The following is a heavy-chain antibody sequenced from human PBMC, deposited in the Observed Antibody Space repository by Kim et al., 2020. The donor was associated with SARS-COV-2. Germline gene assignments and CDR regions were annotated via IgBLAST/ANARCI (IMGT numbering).Heavy chain of an antibody. Sequence: ASVKVSCKASGYTFTPYGISWVRQAPGQGLQWMGWISAYNGDTNYAQKFQGRVTMTTDTSANTAYMELRSLRSDDTAVYYCSQHLGGTDYWGQGTLVTVSS. V-gene: IGHV1-18*01. CDR2: ISAYNGDT. J-gene: IGHJ4*02. D-gene: IGHD6-13*01. CDR1: GYTFTPYG. CDR3: SQHLGGTDY.